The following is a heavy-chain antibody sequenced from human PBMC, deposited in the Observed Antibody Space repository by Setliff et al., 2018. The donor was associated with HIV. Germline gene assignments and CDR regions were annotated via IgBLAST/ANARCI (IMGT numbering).Heavy chain of an antibody. CDR3: ARVLENSGSDY. CDR1: GFSFSNYH. D-gene: IGHD6-19*01. Sequence: GGSLRLSCAASGFSFSNYHMHWVRQAPGRGLEWVSFIGKAGTKYYTDSVKGRFTISRDNAKNSLYLQMNSLRAEDTAIYYCARVLENSGSDYWGQGTLVTVSS. CDR2: IGKAGTK. V-gene: IGHV3-48*01. J-gene: IGHJ4*02.